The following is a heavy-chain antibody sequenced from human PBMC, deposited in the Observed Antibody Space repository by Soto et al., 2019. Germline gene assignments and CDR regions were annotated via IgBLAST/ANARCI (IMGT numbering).Heavy chain of an antibody. CDR2: IYSGGST. Sequence: GGSLRLSCAASGFTVSSNYMSWVRQAPGKGLEWVSVIYSGGSTYYADSVKGRFTISRHNSKNTLYLQMNSLRAEDTAVYYCATGPATKRITIFGVAPDAFDIWGQGTMVTVSS. CDR3: ATGPATKRITIFGVAPDAFDI. J-gene: IGHJ3*02. V-gene: IGHV3-53*04. D-gene: IGHD3-3*01. CDR1: GFTVSSNY.